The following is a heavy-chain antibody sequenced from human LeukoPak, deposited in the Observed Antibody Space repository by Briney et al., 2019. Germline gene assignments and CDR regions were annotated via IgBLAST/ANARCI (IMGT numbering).Heavy chain of an antibody. V-gene: IGHV4-4*07. D-gene: IGHD6-19*01. CDR2: IYTSGST. Sequence: GSLRLSCAASGFTFDDYAMHWIRQPAGKGLEWIGRIYTSGSTNYNPSLKSRVTMSVDTSKNQFSLKLSSVTAADTAVYYCARDRSGGGWYSHGYYYYGMDVWGQGTTVTVSS. CDR1: GFTFDDYA. J-gene: IGHJ6*02. CDR3: ARDRSGGGWYSHGYYYYGMDV.